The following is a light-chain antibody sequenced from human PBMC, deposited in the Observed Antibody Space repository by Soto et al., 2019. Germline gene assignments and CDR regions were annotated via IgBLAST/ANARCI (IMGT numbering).Light chain of an antibody. J-gene: IGKJ3*01. CDR3: QQYGKVYLT. CDR1: QGTDANY. Sequence: EVVVTQSPGTLSVSPGERATLSCRASQGTDANYLACYQQKPGQAPMLLIYGASSRATGLADWFSGSGSRTAVTLTIIRLEPEDVSMYYCQQYGKVYLTFGPGTRLDIK. CDR2: GAS. V-gene: IGKV3-20*01.